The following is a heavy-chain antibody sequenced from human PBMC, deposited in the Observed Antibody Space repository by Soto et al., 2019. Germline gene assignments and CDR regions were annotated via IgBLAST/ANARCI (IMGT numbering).Heavy chain of an antibody. CDR3: AIGSTYSGEFEF. CDR1: GGTFSSYS. J-gene: IGHJ4*02. D-gene: IGHD1-26*01. CDR2: FVPLVGTA. Sequence: SVKVSCKASGGTFSSYSITWVRQAPGQGLEWMGGFVPLVGTANYAQKFQGRLTITAGESASTAYMDLSSLRSDDTAIYYCAIGSTYSGEFEFWGQGSLVTVSS. V-gene: IGHV1-69*13.